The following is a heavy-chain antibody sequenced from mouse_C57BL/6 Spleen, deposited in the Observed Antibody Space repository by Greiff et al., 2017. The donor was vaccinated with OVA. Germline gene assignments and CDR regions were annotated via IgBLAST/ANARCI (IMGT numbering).Heavy chain of an antibody. CDR3: AKHDYVSMDY. CDR2: IDPSDSYT. CDR1: GYTFTSYW. D-gene: IGHD2-4*01. Sequence: QVQLKQPGAELVKPGASVKLSCKASGYTFTSYWMQWVKQRPGQGLEWIGEIDPSDSYTNYNQKFKGKATLTVDKSSSTAYMQLSSLTSEDSSVYYSAKHDYVSMDYWGQGTSVTVSS. V-gene: IGHV1-50*01. J-gene: IGHJ4*01.